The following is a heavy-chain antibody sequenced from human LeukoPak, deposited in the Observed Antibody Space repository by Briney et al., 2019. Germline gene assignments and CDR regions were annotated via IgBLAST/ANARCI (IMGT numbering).Heavy chain of an antibody. D-gene: IGHD3-22*01. CDR3: ARLYYDSSGYYQICYFDY. J-gene: IGHJ4*02. Sequence: SETLSLTCAVSGYSISSSNWWGWIRQPPGKGLEWIGYIYYSGSTYYNPSLKSRVTISVDTSKNQFSLNLSSVTAADTAVYYCARLYYDSSGYYQICYFDYWGQGTLVTVSS. CDR2: IYYSGST. V-gene: IGHV4-28*01. CDR1: GYSISSSNW.